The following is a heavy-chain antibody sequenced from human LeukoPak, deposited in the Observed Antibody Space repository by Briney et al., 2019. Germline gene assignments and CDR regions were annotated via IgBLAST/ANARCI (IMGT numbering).Heavy chain of an antibody. V-gene: IGHV4-59*12. Sequence: SETLSLTCTVSGDSTSTYYWSWIRQPPGKGLEWIGYIRYSGSANYNPSLRSRVTISIDTSKNQFSLKLSSVTAADTAVYCCARDLAFYDSSGYYWYFDLWGRGTLVTVSS. CDR1: GDSTSTYY. CDR2: IRYSGSA. D-gene: IGHD3-22*01. CDR3: ARDLAFYDSSGYYWYFDL. J-gene: IGHJ2*01.